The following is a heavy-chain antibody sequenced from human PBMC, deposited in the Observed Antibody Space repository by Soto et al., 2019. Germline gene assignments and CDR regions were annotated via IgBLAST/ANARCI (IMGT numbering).Heavy chain of an antibody. V-gene: IGHV4-30-4*01. Sequence: SETLSLTCTVSGASIRSTDYYWSWIRQAPGKGLEWIGYVYYTGSTYYNPSLMSRLTISVDTSKNQFSLKLTSVTAAETAVYYCVRTARQGAVAPHWFDLWGRGAQVTVSS. CDR3: VRTARQGAVAPHWFDL. J-gene: IGHJ5*02. D-gene: IGHD2-21*02. CDR1: GASIRSTDYY. CDR2: VYYTGST.